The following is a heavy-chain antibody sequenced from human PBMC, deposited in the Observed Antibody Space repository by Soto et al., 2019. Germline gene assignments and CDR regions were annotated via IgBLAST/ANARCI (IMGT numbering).Heavy chain of an antibody. CDR3: ARGRFRGYNWNYEGWFDP. V-gene: IGHV4-34*01. Sequence: QVQLQQWGAGLLKPSETLSLTCAVYGGSFSGYYWSWIRQPPGKGLEWIGEINHSGSTNYNPSLNSRVTISVDTSKIQFSLKLSSVTAADTAVYYCARGRFRGYNWNYEGWFDPWGQGTLVTVSS. D-gene: IGHD1-7*01. CDR2: INHSGST. CDR1: GGSFSGYY. J-gene: IGHJ5*02.